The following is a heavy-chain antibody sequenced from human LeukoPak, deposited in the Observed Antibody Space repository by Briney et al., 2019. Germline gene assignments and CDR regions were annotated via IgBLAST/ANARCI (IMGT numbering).Heavy chain of an antibody. CDR2: IHYSGST. J-gene: IGHJ4*02. D-gene: IGHD1-26*01. CDR1: GGSISSHY. CDR3: AATNPYSGSYYGGY. V-gene: IGHV4-59*11. Sequence: NSSETLSLTCTVSGGSISSHYWSWIRQPPGKGLEWIGYIHYSGSTNYNPSLKSRVTISVDTSKNQFSLKLSSVTAADTAVYYCAATNPYSGSYYGGYWGQGTLVTVSS.